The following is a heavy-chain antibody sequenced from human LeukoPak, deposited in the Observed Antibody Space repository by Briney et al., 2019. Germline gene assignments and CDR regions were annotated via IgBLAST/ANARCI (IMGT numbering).Heavy chain of an antibody. Sequence: SETLSLTCTVSGGSISSGGYYWSWIRQPPGKGLEWIGYIYHSGSTYYNPSLKSRVTISVDTSKNQFSLKLSSVTAADTAVFYCARRSRQYYYDSSGHSFDYWGQGTLVTVSS. V-gene: IGHV4-30-2*01. J-gene: IGHJ4*02. CDR1: GGSISSGGYY. CDR3: ARRSRQYYYDSSGHSFDY. D-gene: IGHD3-22*01. CDR2: IYHSGST.